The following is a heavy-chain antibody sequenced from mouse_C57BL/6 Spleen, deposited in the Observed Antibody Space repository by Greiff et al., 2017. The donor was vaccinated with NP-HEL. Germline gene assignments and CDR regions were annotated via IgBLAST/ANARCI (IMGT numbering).Heavy chain of an antibody. CDR3: ALYDYDGAMDY. CDR2: IDPEDGDT. CDR1: GFNIKDYY. V-gene: IGHV14-2*01. D-gene: IGHD2-4*01. J-gene: IGHJ4*01. Sequence: EVQLQQSGAELVKPGASVKLSCTASGFNIKDYYMHWVKQRTEQGLEWIGRIDPEDGDTKYVPKFQGKATITADTSSNTAYLQLSSLTSEDTAVYYCALYDYDGAMDYWGQGTSVTVSS.